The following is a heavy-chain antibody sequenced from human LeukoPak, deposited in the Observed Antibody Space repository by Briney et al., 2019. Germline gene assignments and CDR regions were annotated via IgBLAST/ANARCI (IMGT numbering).Heavy chain of an antibody. V-gene: IGHV1-69*05. J-gene: IGHJ5*02. CDR2: IIPIFGTA. Sequence: ASVKVSCKXSGGTFSSYAISWVRQAPGQGLEWMGGIIPIFGTANYAQKFQGRVTITTDESTSTAYMELSSLRSEDTAVYYCARDGDFWSDWASWGQGTLVTVSS. CDR3: ARDGDFWSDWAS. D-gene: IGHD3-3*01. CDR1: GGTFSSYA.